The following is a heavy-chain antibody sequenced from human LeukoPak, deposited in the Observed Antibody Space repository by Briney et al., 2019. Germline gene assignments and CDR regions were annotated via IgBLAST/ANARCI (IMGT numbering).Heavy chain of an antibody. CDR1: GGSISSYY. CDR2: IYYSGST. D-gene: IGHD6-13*01. Sequence: PSETLSLTCTVSGGSISSYYWSWIRQPPGKGLEWIGYIYYSGSTNYNPSLKSRVTISVDTSKNQFSLKLSSVTAADTAVYYCAREGRGQQLVPRYFDLWGRGTLVTVSS. J-gene: IGHJ2*01. V-gene: IGHV4-59*01. CDR3: AREGRGQQLVPRYFDL.